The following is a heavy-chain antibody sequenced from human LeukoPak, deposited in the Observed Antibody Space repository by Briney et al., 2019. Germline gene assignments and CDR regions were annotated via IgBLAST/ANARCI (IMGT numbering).Heavy chain of an antibody. CDR2: IYYSGST. CDR3: ARHYGDYIRTVYDAFDI. Sequence: SETLSLTCTVSGGSISSSSYYWGWIRLPPGKGLEWIGSIYYSGSTYYNPSLKSRVTISVDTSKNQFSLKLSSVTAADTAVYYCARHYGDYIRTVYDAFDIWGQGTMVTVSS. CDR1: GGSISSSSYY. V-gene: IGHV4-39*07. D-gene: IGHD4-17*01. J-gene: IGHJ3*02.